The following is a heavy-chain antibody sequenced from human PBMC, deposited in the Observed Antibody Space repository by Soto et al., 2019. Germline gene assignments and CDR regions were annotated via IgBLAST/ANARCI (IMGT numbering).Heavy chain of an antibody. CDR2: INSDGSRT. CDR3: ARDSAYYDFWSGYWFFDY. D-gene: IGHD3-3*01. J-gene: IGHJ4*02. V-gene: IGHV3-74*01. CDR1: GFTFSSYW. Sequence: EVQLVESGGGLVQPGGSLRLSCVASGFTFSSYWMHWVRQAPGKGLVWVSRINSDGSRTSYADSVKGRFTISRDNAKNTLYLQMNSLRAEDTAVYYCARDSAYYDFWSGYWFFDYWGQGTLVTVSS.